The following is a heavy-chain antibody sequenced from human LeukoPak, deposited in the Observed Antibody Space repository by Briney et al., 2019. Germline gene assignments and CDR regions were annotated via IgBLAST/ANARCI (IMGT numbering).Heavy chain of an antibody. V-gene: IGHV3-23*01. CDR1: GFTFSQYT. Sequence: GGSLRLSCAASGFTFSQYTMSWVRQAPGRGLEWVSATHGGGTTYYADSVKGRFAISRDNSKNTMYLQMNSLRADDTAAYYCARSTSNDFIWESYRPRVASYFDYWGRGTLVTVSS. CDR2: THGGGTT. J-gene: IGHJ4*02. CDR3: ARSTSNDFIWESYRPRVASYFDY. D-gene: IGHD3-16*02.